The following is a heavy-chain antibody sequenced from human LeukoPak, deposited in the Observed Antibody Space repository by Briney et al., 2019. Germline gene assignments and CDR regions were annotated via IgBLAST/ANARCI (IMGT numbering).Heavy chain of an antibody. J-gene: IGHJ5*02. D-gene: IGHD3-16*01. CDR3: AREGGPWFDP. V-gene: IGHV4-34*01. CDR2: INHSGST. Sequence: PSETLSLTCAVYGGSFSGYYWSWIRQPPGKGLEWIGEINHSGSTNYNPSLKSRVTIPVDTSKNQFSLKLSSVTAADTAVYYCAREGGPWFDPWGQGTLVTVSS. CDR1: GGSFSGYY.